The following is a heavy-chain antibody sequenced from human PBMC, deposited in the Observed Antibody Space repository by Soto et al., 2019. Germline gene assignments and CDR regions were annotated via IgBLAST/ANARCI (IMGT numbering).Heavy chain of an antibody. Sequence: QITLKESGPTLVKPTQTLTLTCTFSGFSLSTSGVGVGWIRQPPGKALEWLALIYWDDDKRYSPSLKSRLTITKDTSKNQVVLTMTNMDPVDTATYYCAHSITMVRGVIIKGAFDYWGQGTLVTVSS. CDR3: AHSITMVRGVIIKGAFDY. CDR1: GFSLSTSGVG. D-gene: IGHD3-10*01. CDR2: IYWDDDK. J-gene: IGHJ4*02. V-gene: IGHV2-5*02.